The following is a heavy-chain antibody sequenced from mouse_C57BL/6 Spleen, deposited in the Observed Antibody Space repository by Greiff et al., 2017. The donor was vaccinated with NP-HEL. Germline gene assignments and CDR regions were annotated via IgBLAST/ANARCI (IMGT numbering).Heavy chain of an antibody. CDR3: ARERNLDY. V-gene: IGHV1-26*01. CDR1: GYTFTDYY. J-gene: IGHJ2*01. CDR2: INPNNGGT. Sequence: VQLQQSGPELVKPGASVKISCKASGYTFTDYYMNWVKQSHGKSLEWIGDINPNNGGTSYNQKFKGKATLTVDKSSSTAYMELRSLTSEDSAVYYCARERNLDYWGQGTTLTVSS.